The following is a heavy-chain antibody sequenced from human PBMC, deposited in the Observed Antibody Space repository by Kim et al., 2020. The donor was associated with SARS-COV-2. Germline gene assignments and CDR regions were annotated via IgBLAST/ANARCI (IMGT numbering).Heavy chain of an antibody. V-gene: IGHV3-73*01. D-gene: IGHD4-17*01. CDR3: TSGDYVDGIDV. J-gene: IGHJ6*02. Sequence: GGSLRLSCAASGFTFSGSAMHWVRQASGKGLEWVGRIKNKANSYATAYAASVKGRFTISRDDSKNTAWLQMNSLKTEDTAVYYCTSGDYVDGIDVWGQGTTVTVSS. CDR2: IKNKANSYAT. CDR1: GFTFSGSA.